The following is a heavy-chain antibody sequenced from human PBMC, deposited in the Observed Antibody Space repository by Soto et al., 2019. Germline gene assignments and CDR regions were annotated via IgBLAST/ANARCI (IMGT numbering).Heavy chain of an antibody. J-gene: IGHJ6*03. CDR3: ARDLFDYYYYMDV. CDR2: ISSSSSYI. CDR1: GFTFSSYS. V-gene: IGHV3-21*01. Sequence: GGSLRLSCAASGFTFSSYSMNWVRQAPGKGLEWVSSISSSSSYIYYADSVKGRFTISRDNAKNSLYLQMNSLRAEDTAVYYCARDLFDYYYYMDVWGKGTTVTGSS. D-gene: IGHD3-10*02.